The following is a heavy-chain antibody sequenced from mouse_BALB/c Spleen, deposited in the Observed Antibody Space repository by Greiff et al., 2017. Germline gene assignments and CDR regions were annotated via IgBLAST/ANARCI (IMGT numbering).Heavy chain of an antibody. CDR2: IWGDGST. CDR1: GFSLTGYG. V-gene: IGHV2-6-7*01. Sequence: VMLVESGPGLVAPSQSLSITCTVSGFSLTGYGVNWVRQPPGKGLEWLGMIWGDGSTDYNSALKSSLSISKDNSKSQVFLKMNSLQTDDTARYYCARYDDDEGYYDMDDWGAGTSVTVSS. CDR3: ARYDDDEGYYDMDD. D-gene: IGHD2-4*01. J-gene: IGHJ4*01.